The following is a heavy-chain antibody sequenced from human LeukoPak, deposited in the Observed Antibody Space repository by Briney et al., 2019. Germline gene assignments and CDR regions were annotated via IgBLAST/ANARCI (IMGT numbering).Heavy chain of an antibody. CDR2: IYYSGST. Sequence: SETLSLTCTVSGGSISGSSYYWGWIRQPPGKGLEWIGSIYYSGSTYYNPSLKSRVTISVDTSKNQFSLKLSSVTAADTAVYYCASPYSSSFIASDYWGQGTLVTVSS. V-gene: IGHV4-39*01. CDR1: GGSISGSSYY. J-gene: IGHJ4*02. D-gene: IGHD6-13*01. CDR3: ASPYSSSFIASDY.